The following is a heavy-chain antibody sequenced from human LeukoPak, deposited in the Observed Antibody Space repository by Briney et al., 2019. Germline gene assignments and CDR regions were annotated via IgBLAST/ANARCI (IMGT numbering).Heavy chain of an antibody. V-gene: IGHV3-21*01. Sequence: GGSLRLSCAASGFTFSSYSMNWVRQAPGKGLEWVSSISSSSYIYYADSVKGRFTISRDNAKNSLYLQMNSLRAEDTAVYYCASQLDIVVVVAANDYGMDVWGQGTTVTVSS. CDR2: ISSSSYI. D-gene: IGHD2-15*01. J-gene: IGHJ6*02. CDR1: GFTFSSYS. CDR3: ASQLDIVVVVAANDYGMDV.